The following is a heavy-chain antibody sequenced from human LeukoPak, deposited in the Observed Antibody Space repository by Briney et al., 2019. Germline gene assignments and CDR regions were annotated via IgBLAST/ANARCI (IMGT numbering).Heavy chain of an antibody. Sequence: GGSLRLSCAASGFTFSSYWMHWVRQAPGKGLVWVSRINTDGSSTSCADSVKGRFTISRDNAKNTLYLQMNSLRAEDTAVYYCAKDLDYYDSSGYFSSEVDYWGQGTLVTVSS. D-gene: IGHD3-22*01. CDR1: GFTFSSYW. CDR3: AKDLDYYDSSGYFSSEVDY. J-gene: IGHJ4*02. V-gene: IGHV3-74*01. CDR2: INTDGSST.